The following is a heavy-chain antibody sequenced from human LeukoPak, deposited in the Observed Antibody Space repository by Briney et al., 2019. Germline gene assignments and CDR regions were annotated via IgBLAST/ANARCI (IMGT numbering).Heavy chain of an antibody. V-gene: IGHV4-31*03. CDR1: GASVSSAGYF. D-gene: IGHD3-22*01. Sequence: SETLSLTCTVSGASVSSAGYFWNWIRQHPGKGLEWIGYIYYDGGTSYNPSLKSRLSISADTSTNQFSLSLSSVTAADTAVYYCARAREYYDSSGYWSYYYYYGMDVWGQGTTVTVSS. CDR2: IYYDGGT. J-gene: IGHJ6*02. CDR3: ARAREYYDSSGYWSYYYYYGMDV.